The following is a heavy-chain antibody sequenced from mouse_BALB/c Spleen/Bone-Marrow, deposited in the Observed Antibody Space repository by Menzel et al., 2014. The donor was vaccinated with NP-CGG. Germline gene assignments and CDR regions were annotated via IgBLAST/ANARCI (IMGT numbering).Heavy chain of an antibody. Sequence: QVQLQQSGAELVKPGASMKLSCKASGYTFTSYCMYWVKQRPGQGLEWFGEINPSNGGTNFNEKFKNKATLTVDKSSSTAYMQLSSLTSEDSAVYYCSRGRRDALDYWGQGTSVTVSS. J-gene: IGHJ4*01. CDR1: GYTFTSYC. CDR3: SRGRRDALDY. V-gene: IGHV1S16*01. CDR2: INPSNGGT.